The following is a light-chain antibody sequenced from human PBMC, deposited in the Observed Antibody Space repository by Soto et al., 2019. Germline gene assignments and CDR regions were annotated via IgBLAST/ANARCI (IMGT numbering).Light chain of an antibody. CDR2: SAS. J-gene: IGKJ4*01. CDR1: QPISSW. CDR3: QQASSFALT. V-gene: IGKV1-12*01. Sequence: IPMTQSPSSVSASVGDRVTITCRASQPISSWLACYQQKPGQPHNLLIYSASTLRSGVPSRFSGSESGTLFTLTITNLQPEDFATYYCQQASSFALTFGGGTKVEV.